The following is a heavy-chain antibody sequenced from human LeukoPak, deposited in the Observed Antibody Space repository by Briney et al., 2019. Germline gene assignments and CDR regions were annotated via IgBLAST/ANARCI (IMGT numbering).Heavy chain of an antibody. Sequence: SQTLSLTCTVSGGSISSGSYYWSWIRQPAGNGLEWIGRIYTSGSTNYNPSLKSRVNISVDTSKNQFSLKLSSVTAADTAVYYCARDSSVVSGYSYGQGYYYYYYMNVWGKGTTVTVSS. CDR3: ARDSSVVSGYSYGQGYYYYYYMNV. J-gene: IGHJ6*03. CDR2: IYTSGST. V-gene: IGHV4-61*02. CDR1: GGSISSGSYY. D-gene: IGHD5-18*01.